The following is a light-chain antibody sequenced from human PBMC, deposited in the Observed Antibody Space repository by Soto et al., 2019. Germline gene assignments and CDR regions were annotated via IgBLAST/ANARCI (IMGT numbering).Light chain of an antibody. CDR2: DVN. V-gene: IGLV2-14*03. Sequence: QSALTQPASVSGFPGQSITISCTGTSSDVGAYNYVSWYQQHPGKAPKLMIYDVNNRPSGISNRFSGSKSGNTASLTVSGLQAEDEADYYCSSYTDMNTQVFGGGTKVTVL. CDR1: SSDVGAYNY. J-gene: IGLJ2*01. CDR3: SSYTDMNTQV.